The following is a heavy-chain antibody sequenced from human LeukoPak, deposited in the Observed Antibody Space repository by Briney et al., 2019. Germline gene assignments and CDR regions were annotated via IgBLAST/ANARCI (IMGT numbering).Heavy chain of an antibody. CDR3: ARVKGTETRGGFDP. D-gene: IGHD1-1*01. V-gene: IGHV1-2*02. CDR2: INPNSGGT. J-gene: IGHJ5*02. Sequence: ASVKVSCKASGYTFTGYYMHWVRQAPGQGLEWMGWINPNSGGTNYAQKFQGRVTMTRDTSISIAYMELSRLRSDDTAVYYCARVKGTETRGGFDPWGQGTLVTVSS. CDR1: GYTFTGYY.